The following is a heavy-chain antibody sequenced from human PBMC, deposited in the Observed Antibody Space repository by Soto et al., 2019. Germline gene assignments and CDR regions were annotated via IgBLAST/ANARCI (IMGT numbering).Heavy chain of an antibody. V-gene: IGHV4-59*08. CDR1: GGSINSYY. CDR3: ARRYSSGFDY. Sequence: QVQLQESGPGLVKPTETLSLTCTVSGGSINSYYWSWIRQPPGKGLEWIGYIYYSGSTKYNPSFKSRVTISVDTSKNQFSLNLSSVTAADTAVYYCARRYSSGFDYWGQGTLVTVSS. CDR2: IYYSGST. J-gene: IGHJ4*02. D-gene: IGHD6-19*01.